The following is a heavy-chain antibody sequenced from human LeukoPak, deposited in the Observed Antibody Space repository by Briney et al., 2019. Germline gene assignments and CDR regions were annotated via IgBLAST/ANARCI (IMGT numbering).Heavy chain of an antibody. CDR2: LYSDGNT. J-gene: IGHJ4*02. D-gene: IGHD1-14*01. V-gene: IGHV3-53*01. Sequence: GGSLRFSCAASGFTVITNDMTWVRQAPGKGLEWVSVLYSDGNTKYADSVQGRFTISRDNSKNTLYLEMNSLSPDDTAVYYCARGVEPLAANTLAYWGQGTLVTLSS. CDR1: GFTVITND. CDR3: ARGVEPLAANTLAY.